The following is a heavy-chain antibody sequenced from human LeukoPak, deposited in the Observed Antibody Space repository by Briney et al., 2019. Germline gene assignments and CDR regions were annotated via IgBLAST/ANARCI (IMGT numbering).Heavy chain of an antibody. D-gene: IGHD5-12*01. CDR3: ARDEGYSGYSSLDY. CDR2: IYTSGST. J-gene: IGHJ4*02. Sequence: SETLSFTCTVSGGSISSYYWSWIRQPAGKGLEWIGRIYTSGSTNYNPSLKSRVTMSVDTSKNQFSLKLSSVTAADTAVYYCARDEGYSGYSSLDYWGQGTLVTVSS. CDR1: GGSISSYY. V-gene: IGHV4-4*07.